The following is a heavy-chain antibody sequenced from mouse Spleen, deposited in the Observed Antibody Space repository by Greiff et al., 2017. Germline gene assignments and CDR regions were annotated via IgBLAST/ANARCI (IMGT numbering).Heavy chain of an antibody. Sequence: LVESGAELVKPGASVKLSCTASGFNIKDTYMHWVKQRPEQGLEWIGRIDPANGNTKYDPKFQGKATITADTSSNTACLQLSSLTSEDTAVYYCAKGGLRYFDVWGAGTTVTVSS. D-gene: IGHD2-13*01. CDR3: AKGGLRYFDV. CDR1: GFNIKDTY. V-gene: IGHV14-3*02. J-gene: IGHJ1*01. CDR2: IDPANGNT.